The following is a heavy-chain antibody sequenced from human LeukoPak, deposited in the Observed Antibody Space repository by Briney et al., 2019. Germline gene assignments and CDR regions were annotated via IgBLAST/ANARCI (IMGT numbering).Heavy chain of an antibody. CDR1: GFTFSSHE. CDR3: ARDKTDYYDSSGYYYPDAFDI. Sequence: GGSLRLSCAASGFTFSSHEMNWVRQAPGKGLEWVSYISSSGNTIYYADSVKGRFTISRDNAKNSLYLQMNSLRAEDTAVYYCARDKTDYYDSSGYYYPDAFDIWGQGTMVTVSS. J-gene: IGHJ3*02. D-gene: IGHD3-22*01. CDR2: ISSSGNTI. V-gene: IGHV3-48*03.